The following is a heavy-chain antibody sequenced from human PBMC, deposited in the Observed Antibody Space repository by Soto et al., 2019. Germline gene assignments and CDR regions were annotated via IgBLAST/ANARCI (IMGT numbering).Heavy chain of an antibody. CDR3: ALEYSSSWYGAFDI. CDR1: GGSISSYY. D-gene: IGHD6-13*01. CDR2: IYTSGST. V-gene: IGHV4-4*07. J-gene: IGHJ3*02. Sequence: PSETLSLTCTVSGGSISSYYWSWIRQPAGKGLEWIGRIYTSGSTNYNPSLKSRVTMSVDTSKNQFSLKLSSVTAADTAVYYCALEYSSSWYGAFDIWGQGTMVTV.